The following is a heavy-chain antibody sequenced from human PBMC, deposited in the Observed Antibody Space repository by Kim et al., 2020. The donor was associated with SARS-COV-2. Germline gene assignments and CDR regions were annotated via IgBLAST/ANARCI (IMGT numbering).Heavy chain of an antibody. CDR1: SDSISSYY. D-gene: IGHD3-10*01. V-gene: IGHV4-59*01. CDR3: ARDRTYYYGSGSYRYYYGMDV. CDR2: IYYSGST. J-gene: IGHJ6*02. Sequence: SETLSLTCTVSSDSISSYYWSWIRQPPGKGLEWIGYIYYSGSTNYNPSLMSRVTISVDTSKNQFSLKLSSVTAADTAVYYCARDRTYYYGSGSYRYYYGMDVWGQGTTVTVSS.